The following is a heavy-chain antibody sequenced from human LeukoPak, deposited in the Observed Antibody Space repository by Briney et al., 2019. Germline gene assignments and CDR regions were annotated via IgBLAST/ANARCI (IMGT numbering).Heavy chain of an antibody. J-gene: IGHJ2*01. D-gene: IGHD3-22*01. CDR3: ARDLLDYDDSSGYYHYWYFDL. Sequence: PGGSLRLSCAAYGFTFSSYAMHWVRHAPGKGLEWVAVISYDGSNKYYADCVKGQFTISRDNSKNTVYLQKNSLRAEDTAVYYGARDLLDYDDSSGYYHYWYFDLWGRGTLVTVSS. CDR1: GFTFSSYA. V-gene: IGHV3-30*04. CDR2: ISYDGSNK.